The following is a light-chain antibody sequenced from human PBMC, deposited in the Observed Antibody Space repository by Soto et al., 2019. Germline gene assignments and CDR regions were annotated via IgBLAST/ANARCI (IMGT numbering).Light chain of an antibody. J-gene: IGKJ2*01. CDR1: QDISNY. Sequence: DIQMTRSPSSLSASVGDRVTITCQASQDISNYLNWYQQKPGKAPKLLTYDASNLETGVPSRLSGSGSGTDFTFTISSLQPEEIATYYCQQYDNLPYTFGQGTKVDIX. CDR3: QQYDNLPYT. CDR2: DAS. V-gene: IGKV1-33*01.